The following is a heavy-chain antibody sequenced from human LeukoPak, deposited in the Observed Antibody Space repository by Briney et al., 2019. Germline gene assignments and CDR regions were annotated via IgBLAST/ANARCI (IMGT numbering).Heavy chain of an antibody. CDR1: GGSFSGYY. CDR2: INHSGST. Sequence: SETLSLTCAVYGGSFSGYYWSWIRQPPGKGLEWIGEINHSGSTNYNPSLKSRVTISVDTSKNQFSLKLSSVTAADTAVYYCAREVVVPAAPTHWFDPWGQGTLVTVSS. CDR3: AREVVVPAAPTHWFDP. J-gene: IGHJ5*02. D-gene: IGHD2-2*01. V-gene: IGHV4-34*01.